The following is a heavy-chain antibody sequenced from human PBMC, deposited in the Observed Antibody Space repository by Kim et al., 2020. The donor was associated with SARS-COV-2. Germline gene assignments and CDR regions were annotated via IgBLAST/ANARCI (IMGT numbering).Heavy chain of an antibody. D-gene: IGHD3-10*01. V-gene: IGHV3-30*18. J-gene: IGHJ4*01. CDR1: GFTFSSYG. Sequence: GSLRLSCAASGFTFSSYGMHWVRQAPGKGLEWVAVISYDGSNKYYADSVKGRFTISRDNSKNTLYLQMNSLRAEDTAVYYCAKDYGFGELLGGLFDYWG. CDR2: ISYDGSNK. CDR3: AKDYGFGELLGGLFDY.